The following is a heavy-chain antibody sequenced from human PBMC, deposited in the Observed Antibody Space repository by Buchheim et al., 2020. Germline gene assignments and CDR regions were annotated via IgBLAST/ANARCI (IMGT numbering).Heavy chain of an antibody. V-gene: IGHV1-2*02. CDR1: GYTFTGYY. J-gene: IGHJ4*02. Sequence: QVQLVQSGAEVKKPGASVKVSCKASGYTFTGYYMHWVRQAPGQGLEGMGWINPNSGGTNYAQKFQGRVPMTRDTSISTAEMELGRLRPDDTAVYYCARDRSEARYYDSSGYYSYPDYWGQGTL. CDR2: INPNSGGT. D-gene: IGHD3-22*01. CDR3: ARDRSEARYYDSSGYYSYPDY.